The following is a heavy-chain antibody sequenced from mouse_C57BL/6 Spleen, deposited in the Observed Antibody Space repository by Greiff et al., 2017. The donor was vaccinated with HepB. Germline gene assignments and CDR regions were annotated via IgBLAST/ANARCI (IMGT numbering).Heavy chain of an antibody. J-gene: IGHJ3*01. CDR2: IYPGDGDT. CDR3: ASDYGSTYGAWFAY. CDR1: GYAFSSYW. Sequence: VQLQQSGAELVKPGASVKISCKASGYAFSSYWMNWVKQRPGKGLEWIGQIYPGDGDTNYNGKFKGKATLTADKSSSTAYMQLSSLTSEDSAVYFCASDYGSTYGAWFAYWGQGTLVTVSA. D-gene: IGHD1-1*01. V-gene: IGHV1-80*01.